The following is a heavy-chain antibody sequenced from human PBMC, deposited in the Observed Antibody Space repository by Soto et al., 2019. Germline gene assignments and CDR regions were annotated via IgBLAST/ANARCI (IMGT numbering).Heavy chain of an antibody. CDR3: ARTKCSGGSCYSWSLDY. CDR1: GGSTTTGGYY. CDR2: RYYSEST. J-gene: IGHJ4*02. D-gene: IGHD2-15*01. V-gene: IGHV4-31*03. Sequence: NPSETLSLTCTVSGGSTTTGGYYWSCMRQLPGKGLEWIGHRYYSESTYYNPSLKSRVSISLDTSKNQFSLKLSFVTAADTAMYYCARTKCSGGSCYSWSLDYWGQGTPVTVSS.